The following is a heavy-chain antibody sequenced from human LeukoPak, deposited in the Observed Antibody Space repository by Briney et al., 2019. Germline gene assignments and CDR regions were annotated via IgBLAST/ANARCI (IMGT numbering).Heavy chain of an antibody. D-gene: IGHD6-19*01. V-gene: IGHV4-59*01. CDR2: IYYSGST. CDR3: ARDWDHDSSGWYGFDY. Sequence: PSETLSLTCTVSGGSISSYYWSWIRQPPGKGLEWIGYIYYSGSTNYNPSLKSRVTISVDTSKNQFSLKLSSVTAADTAVYYCARDWDHDSSGWYGFDYWGQGTLVTVSS. CDR1: GGSISSYY. J-gene: IGHJ4*02.